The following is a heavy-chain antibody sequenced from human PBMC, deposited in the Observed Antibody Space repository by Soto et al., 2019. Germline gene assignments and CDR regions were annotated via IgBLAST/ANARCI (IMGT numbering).Heavy chain of an antibody. CDR2: ISGSGGSS. V-gene: IGHV3-23*01. CDR3: AKDDYGDYGPRYYGMDV. D-gene: IGHD4-17*01. J-gene: IGHJ6*02. CDR1: GFTFSSYA. Sequence: GGSLRLSCAASGFTFSSYAMSWVRQAPGKGLEWVSAISGSGGSSYYADSVKGRFTISRDNSKNTLYLQMNSLRAEDTAVYYCAKDDYGDYGPRYYGMDVWGQGTTVTVSS.